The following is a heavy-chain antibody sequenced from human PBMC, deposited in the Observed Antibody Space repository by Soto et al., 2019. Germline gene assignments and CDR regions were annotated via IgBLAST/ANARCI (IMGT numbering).Heavy chain of an antibody. D-gene: IGHD4-17*01. J-gene: IGHJ4*02. V-gene: IGHV5-10-1*01. CDR1: GYSFTSYW. CDR3: ARLMYDLWEVVTTYFDY. Sequence: PGESLKISCKSSGYSFTSYWISWVRQMPGKGLEWMGRIDPSDSYTNYSPSFQGHVTISADKSISTAYLQWSSLKASDTAMYYCARLMYDLWEVVTTYFDYWRQVTPVAVS. CDR2: IDPSDSYT.